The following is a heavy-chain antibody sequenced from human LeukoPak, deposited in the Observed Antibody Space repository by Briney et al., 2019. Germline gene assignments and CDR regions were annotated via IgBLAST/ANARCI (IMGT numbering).Heavy chain of an antibody. V-gene: IGHV1-2*02. Sequence: ASVKVSCKASGYTFTGYYMHWVRQAPGQGLEWMGWINPNSGGTNYAQKFQGRVTMTRDTSISTAYMELSRLRSDGTAVYYCARLSSRPKPPKEDYWGQGTLVTVSS. D-gene: IGHD6-6*01. CDR2: INPNSGGT. CDR3: ARLSSRPKPPKEDY. J-gene: IGHJ4*02. CDR1: GYTFTGYY.